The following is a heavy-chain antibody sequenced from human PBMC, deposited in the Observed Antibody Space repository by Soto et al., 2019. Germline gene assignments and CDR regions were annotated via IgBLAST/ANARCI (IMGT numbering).Heavy chain of an antibody. J-gene: IGHJ4*02. CDR2: ISGSGGST. D-gene: IGHD2-2*01. Sequence: GESLKISCAASGFTFSSYAMSWVRQAPGKGLEWVSAISGSGGSTYYADSVKGRFTISRDNSKNTLYLQMNSLRAEDTAVYYCAKDVVVVPAATRFDYWGQGTLVTVSS. CDR1: GFTFSSYA. CDR3: AKDVVVVPAATRFDY. V-gene: IGHV3-23*01.